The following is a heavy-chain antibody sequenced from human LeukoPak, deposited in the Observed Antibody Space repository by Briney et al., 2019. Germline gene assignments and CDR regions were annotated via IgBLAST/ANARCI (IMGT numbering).Heavy chain of an antibody. Sequence: SETLSLTCIVSGASISSYYWNWIRQPPGKGLEWIGNIYTSGGTNYNPSLKNRVTISLDTSKDQFSLKLTSVTAADTAFYYCAKDWELGSWGQGTLVTVSS. V-gene: IGHV4-59*01. J-gene: IGHJ5*02. CDR1: GASISSYY. CDR2: IYTSGGT. CDR3: AKDWELGS. D-gene: IGHD1-26*01.